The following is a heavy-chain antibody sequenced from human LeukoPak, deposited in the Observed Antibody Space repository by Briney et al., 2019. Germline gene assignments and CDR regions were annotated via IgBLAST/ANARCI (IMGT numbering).Heavy chain of an antibody. J-gene: IGHJ6*03. V-gene: IGHV3-7*01. CDR1: GFIFRNYW. CDR2: IKRDGSDT. CDR3: ARGSVVGISPSPFVHSYYYMGV. D-gene: IGHD2-15*01. Sequence: GGSLRLSCATSGFIFRNYWMTWVRQTPGKGLECVANIKRDGSDTYYVASAKGRFTISRDNAKNSLYLQMNGLRAEDTAVYYCARGSVVGISPSPFVHSYYYMGVWGKGTTVTVSS.